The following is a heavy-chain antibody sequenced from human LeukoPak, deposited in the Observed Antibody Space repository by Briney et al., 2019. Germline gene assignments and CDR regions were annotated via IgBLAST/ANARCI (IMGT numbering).Heavy chain of an antibody. CDR3: ASLDSSGYTPTSYFDY. CDR1: GGSFSGYY. V-gene: IGHV4-34*01. J-gene: IGHJ4*02. Sequence: SETLSLTCAVYGGSFSGYYWSWIRQPPGKGLEWIGEINHSGSTNYNPSLKSRVTISVDTSKNQFSLKLSSVTAADTAVYYCASLDSSGYTPTSYFDYWAREPWSPSPQ. D-gene: IGHD3-22*01. CDR2: INHSGST.